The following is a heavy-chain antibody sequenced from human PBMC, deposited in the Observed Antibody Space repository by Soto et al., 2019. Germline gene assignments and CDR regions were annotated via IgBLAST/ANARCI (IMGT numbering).Heavy chain of an antibody. CDR2: IIPILGIA. CDR1: GGTFSSYT. Sequence: SVKVSCKASGGTFSSYTISWVRQAPGKGLEWMGRIIPILGIANYAQKFQGRVTITADKSTSTAYMELSSLRSEDTAVYYCARDRRRAALGLGDNWFDPWGQGTLVTVSS. V-gene: IGHV1-69*04. J-gene: IGHJ5*02. D-gene: IGHD3-10*01. CDR3: ARDRRRAALGLGDNWFDP.